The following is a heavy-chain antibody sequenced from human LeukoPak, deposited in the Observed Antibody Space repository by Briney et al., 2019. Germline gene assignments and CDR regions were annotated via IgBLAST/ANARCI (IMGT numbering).Heavy chain of an antibody. D-gene: IGHD6-19*01. V-gene: IGHV3-48*03. Sequence: GGSLRLSCAASGFTFSNSGMNWVRQVPGKGLEWVAFISSSGSSIYYADSVKGRITISRDNAKKSLDLQMNSVRAEDTAVYYCARDGGVAVAYDYWGQGTLVTVSS. J-gene: IGHJ4*02. CDR1: GFTFSNSG. CDR2: ISSSGSSI. CDR3: ARDGGVAVAYDY.